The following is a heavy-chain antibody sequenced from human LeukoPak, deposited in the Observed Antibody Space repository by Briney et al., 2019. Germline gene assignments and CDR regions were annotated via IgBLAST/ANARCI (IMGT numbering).Heavy chain of an antibody. CDR3: ARDRVGATPPDAFDI. D-gene: IGHD1-26*01. J-gene: IGHJ3*02. Sequence: GGSLRLSCAASGFTFSSYGMHWVRQAPGKGLEWVAVIWYDGSNKYYADSVKGRFTISRDNSKNTLYLQMNSLRAEDTAVYYCARDRVGATPPDAFDIWGQGTMVTVSS. CDR2: IWYDGSNK. V-gene: IGHV3-33*08. CDR1: GFTFSSYG.